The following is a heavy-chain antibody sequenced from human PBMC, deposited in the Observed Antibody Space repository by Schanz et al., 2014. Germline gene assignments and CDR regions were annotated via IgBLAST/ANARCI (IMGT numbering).Heavy chain of an antibody. Sequence: QVHLVESGGGVVQPGRSLRLSCAASGFTFSSYAMHWVRQAPGKGLEWVAVISYDGSNKYYADSLRGRFYISRDNSKNTLYLQMSSLRGDDTAVYYCAKDGGCSSTNCHDFVVPELPFESWGQGTLVTVSS. CDR1: GFTFSSYA. J-gene: IGHJ4*02. D-gene: IGHD2-2*01. CDR3: AKDGGCSSTNCHDFVVPELPFES. CDR2: ISYDGSNK. V-gene: IGHV3-30*04.